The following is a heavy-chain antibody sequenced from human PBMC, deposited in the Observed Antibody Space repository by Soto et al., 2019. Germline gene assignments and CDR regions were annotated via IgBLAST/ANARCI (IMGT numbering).Heavy chain of an antibody. V-gene: IGHV4-34*01. J-gene: IGHJ4*02. D-gene: IGHD5-18*01. CDR1: GGSFSGYY. CDR2: INHSGST. Sequence: SETLSLTCAVYGGSFSGYYWSWIRQPPGKGLEWIGEINHSGSTNYDPSLKSRVTISVDTSKNQFSLKLSSVTAADTAVYYCARGKTWIQLWSTFDYWGQGTLVTVSS. CDR3: ARGKTWIQLWSTFDY.